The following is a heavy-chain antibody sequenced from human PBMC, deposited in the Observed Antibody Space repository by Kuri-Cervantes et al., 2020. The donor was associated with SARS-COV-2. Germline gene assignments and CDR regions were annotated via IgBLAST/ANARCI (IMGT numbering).Heavy chain of an antibody. J-gene: IGHJ5*02. V-gene: IGHV5-51*01. D-gene: IGHD3-22*01. CDR1: GYSFTSYW. CDR3: ALKPAPMIGGWFDP. Sequence: GGSLRLSCKGSGYSFTSYWIGWVRQMPGKGLEWMGIIYPGDSDTRYSPSFQGQVTISADKSISTAYLQWSSLKASDTAMYYCALKPAPMIGGWFDPWGQGTLVTVSS. CDR2: IYPGDSDT.